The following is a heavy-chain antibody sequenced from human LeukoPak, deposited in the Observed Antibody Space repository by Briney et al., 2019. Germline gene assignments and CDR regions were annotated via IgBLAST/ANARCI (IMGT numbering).Heavy chain of an antibody. CDR2: IYSGGST. Sequence: PGGSLRLSCAASGFTVSSNYMSWVCQAPGKGLEWVSVIYSGGSTYYADSVKGRFTISRDNSKNTLYLQMNSLRAEDTAVYYCAREHYYGSGSYYLYYYYGMDVWGQGTTVTVSS. CDR3: AREHYYGSGSYYLYYYYGMDV. CDR1: GFTVSSNY. D-gene: IGHD3-10*01. V-gene: IGHV3-53*01. J-gene: IGHJ6*02.